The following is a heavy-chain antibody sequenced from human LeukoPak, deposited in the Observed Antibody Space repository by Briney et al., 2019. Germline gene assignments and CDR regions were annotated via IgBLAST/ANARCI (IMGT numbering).Heavy chain of an antibody. V-gene: IGHV3-23*01. CDR1: GFTFSSYS. J-gene: IGHJ4*02. CDR3: ASTVPIVVVPAAMHFDY. Sequence: GGSLRLSCAASGFTFSSYSMNWVRQAPGKGLEWVLAISGSGGSTYYADSVKGRFTISRDNSKNTLYLQMNSLRAEDTAVYYCASTVPIVVVPAAMHFDYWGQGTLVTVSS. CDR2: ISGSGGST. D-gene: IGHD2-2*01.